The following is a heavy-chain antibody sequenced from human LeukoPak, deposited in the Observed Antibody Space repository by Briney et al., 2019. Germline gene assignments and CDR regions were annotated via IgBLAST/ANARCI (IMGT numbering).Heavy chain of an antibody. D-gene: IGHD6-13*01. CDR3: ARSTDPYSSSWYDWFDP. Sequence: PSETLSLTCAVSGASISSINWWWSWVRQPPGKGLEWIGEIYHSGSTYYNPSLKSRVTISVDTSKNQFSLKLSSVTAADTAVYYCARSTDPYSSSWYDWFDPWGQGTLVTVSS. J-gene: IGHJ5*02. V-gene: IGHV4-4*02. CDR2: IYHSGST. CDR1: GASISSINW.